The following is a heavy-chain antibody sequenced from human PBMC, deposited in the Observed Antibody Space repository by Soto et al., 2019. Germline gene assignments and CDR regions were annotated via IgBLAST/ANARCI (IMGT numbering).Heavy chain of an antibody. CDR1: GFTFSSYD. D-gene: IGHD2-2*01. V-gene: IGHV3-13*01. Sequence: GGSLRLSCAASGFTFSSYDMHWVRQATGKGLEWVSAIGTAGDTYYPGSMKGRFTISRENAKNSLYLQMNSPRAEDTAVYYCARVGIPATASFFDYWGQGTLVTVSS. J-gene: IGHJ4*02. CDR2: IGTAGDT. CDR3: ARVGIPATASFFDY.